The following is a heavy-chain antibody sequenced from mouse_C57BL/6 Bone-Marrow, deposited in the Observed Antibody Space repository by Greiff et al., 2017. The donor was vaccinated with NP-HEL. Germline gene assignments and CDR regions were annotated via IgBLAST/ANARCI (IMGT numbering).Heavy chain of an antibody. D-gene: IGHD1-1*01. CDR3: AREYYGSLYYFDY. CDR2: LNPNNGGT. J-gene: IGHJ2*01. V-gene: IGHV1-22*01. CDR1: GYTFTDYN. Sequence: EVQLQQSGPELVKPGASVKMSCKASGYTFTDYNMHWVKQSHGKSLEWIGYLNPNNGGTSYNQKFKGKATLTVNKSSSTAYMELRSLTSEDSAVYYCAREYYGSLYYFDYWGQGTTLTVSS.